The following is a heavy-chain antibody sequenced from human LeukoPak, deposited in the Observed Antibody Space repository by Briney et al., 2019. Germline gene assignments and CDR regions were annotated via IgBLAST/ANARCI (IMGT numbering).Heavy chain of an antibody. Sequence: PSESLSLTCTVSGDSLSGLPYSWCWVRQSPGKGLEWIAYMYYDEHTYYNPSLKSRVTISVDTSKMQFSLSLSSVTAADTAIYYCVRYRSTSHRFDNWGQGTLVTVSS. CDR1: GDSLSGLPYS. J-gene: IGHJ4*02. V-gene: IGHV4-39*01. CDR3: VRYRSTSHRFDN. D-gene: IGHD6-19*01. CDR2: MYYDEHT.